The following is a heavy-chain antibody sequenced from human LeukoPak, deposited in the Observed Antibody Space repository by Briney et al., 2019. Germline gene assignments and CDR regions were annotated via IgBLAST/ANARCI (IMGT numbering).Heavy chain of an antibody. Sequence: GGSLRLSCAASGFIVSRKYMSWVRQAPGKGLEWVSVIYSGGSADYADSVKGRFTISRDNSKNTRHLQVKSLRAEDTAVYYCAKMSNYYKSLGYYALDIWGEGTMVSVSS. CDR1: GFIVSRKY. CDR2: IYSGGSA. CDR3: AKMSNYYKSLGYYALDI. J-gene: IGHJ3*02. V-gene: IGHV3-66*01. D-gene: IGHD3-22*01.